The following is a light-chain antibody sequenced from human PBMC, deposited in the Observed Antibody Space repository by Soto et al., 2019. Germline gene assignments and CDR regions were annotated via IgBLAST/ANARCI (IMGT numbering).Light chain of an antibody. J-gene: IGLJ1*01. CDR2: EDN. CDR1: NSNTLHNF. V-gene: IGLV1-51*02. Sequence: QSGLEQPPSRSAAPGQKVTIPCSGENSNTLHNFVSWYQQLPGAAPKLLIYEDNKRPSGIPDRFSGSKFGTSVTLAITGLQTGDEADYYCGTWDTNLSAYVFGTGTKVTVL. CDR3: GTWDTNLSAYV.